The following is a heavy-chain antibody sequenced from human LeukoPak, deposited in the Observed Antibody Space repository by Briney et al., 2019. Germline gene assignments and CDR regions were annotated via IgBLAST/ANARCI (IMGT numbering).Heavy chain of an antibody. J-gene: IGHJ4*02. CDR1: GGSISNYY. V-gene: IGHV4-59*12. CDR2: ISYSGNT. D-gene: IGHD3-10*01. CDR3: ARGRRFGAFDY. Sequence: SETLSLTCTVSGGSISNYYWSWIRQPPGKGLEWIGYISYSGNTNYNPSLKSRVTISVDTSKNQFSLKLSSVTAADTAVYYCARGRRFGAFDYWGQGTLVTVSS.